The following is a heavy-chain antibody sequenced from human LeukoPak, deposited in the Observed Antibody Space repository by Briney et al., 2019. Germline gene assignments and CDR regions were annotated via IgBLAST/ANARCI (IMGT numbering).Heavy chain of an antibody. V-gene: IGHV1-69*13. J-gene: IGHJ4*02. CDR2: IIPIFGTA. CDR1: GYTFTSYY. D-gene: IGHD6-19*01. Sequence: ASVKVSCKAAGYTFTSYYMHWVRQAPGQGLEWMGGIIPIFGTANYAQKFQGRVTITADESTSTAYMELSSLRSEDTAVYYCASSSYSSGWYPFDYWGQGTLVTVSS. CDR3: ASSSYSSGWYPFDY.